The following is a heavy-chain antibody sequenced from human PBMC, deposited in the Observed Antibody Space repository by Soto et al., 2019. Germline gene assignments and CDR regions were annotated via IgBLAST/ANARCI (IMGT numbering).Heavy chain of an antibody. CDR3: TTGLSRYNWNYAEEFDY. CDR1: VFTFSNAW. V-gene: IGHV3-15*01. J-gene: IGHJ4*02. D-gene: IGHD1-7*01. Sequence: PGGSLRLSCAASVFTFSNAWMSWVRQAPGKGLEWVGRIKSKTDGGTTDYAAPVKGRFTISRDDSKNTLYLQMNSLKTEDTAVYYCTTGLSRYNWNYAEEFDYWGQGTLVTVSS. CDR2: IKSKTDGGTT.